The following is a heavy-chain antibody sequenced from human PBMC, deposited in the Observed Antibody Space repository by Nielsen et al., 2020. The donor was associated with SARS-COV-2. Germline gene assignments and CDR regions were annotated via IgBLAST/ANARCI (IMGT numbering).Heavy chain of an antibody. CDR2: INPSISST. J-gene: IGHJ4*02. CDR1: GYSFTSYY. CDR3: ATDSPFGVVIYALAH. D-gene: IGHD3-3*01. V-gene: IGHV1-2*02. Sequence: ASAKVSCKASGYSFTSYYIHWVRQAPGQALEWMGTINPSISSTEYAQKFQGRVTMTRDTSISTAYMELSRLRSDDTAVYYCATDSPFGVVIYALAHWGQGTLVTVSS.